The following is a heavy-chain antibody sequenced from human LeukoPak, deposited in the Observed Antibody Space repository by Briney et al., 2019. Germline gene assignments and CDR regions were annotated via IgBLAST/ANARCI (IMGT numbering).Heavy chain of an antibody. V-gene: IGHV4-30-2*01. Sequence: TLSLTCAVSGGSISSGGYSWSWIRQPPGKGLEWIGYIYHSGSTYYNPSLKSRVTISVDRSKNQFSLKLSSVTAADTAVYYCATKSGTGAFDIWGQGTMVTVSS. J-gene: IGHJ3*02. D-gene: IGHD2-15*01. CDR1: GGSISSGGYS. CDR2: IYHSGST. CDR3: ATKSGTGAFDI.